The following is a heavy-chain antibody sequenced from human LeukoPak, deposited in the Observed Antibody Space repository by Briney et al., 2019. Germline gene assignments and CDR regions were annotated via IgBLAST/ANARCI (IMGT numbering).Heavy chain of an antibody. D-gene: IGHD2-15*01. CDR2: INPSGGST. J-gene: IGHJ5*02. Sequence: ASVKVSCKASGYTFTSYYMHWVRQAPGQGHEWMGIINPSGGSTSYAQKFQGRVTMTRDTSTSTVYMELSSLRSEDTAVYYCARAWGAATLPGPWGQGTLVTVSS. V-gene: IGHV1-46*01. CDR1: GYTFTSYY. CDR3: ARAWGAATLPGP.